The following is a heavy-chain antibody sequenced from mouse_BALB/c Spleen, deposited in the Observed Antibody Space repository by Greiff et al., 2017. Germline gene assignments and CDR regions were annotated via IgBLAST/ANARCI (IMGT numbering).Heavy chain of an antibody. D-gene: IGHD1-1*01. CDR2: VNPNNGGT. Sequence: VHVKQSGPDLVKPGASVKISCKASGYSFTGYYMHWVKQSHGKSLEWIGRVNPNNGGTSYNQKFKGKAILTVDKSSSTAYMELRSLTSEDSAVYYWAREPGSSYDYYAMDYWGQGTSVTVSS. V-gene: IGHV1-26*01. J-gene: IGHJ4*01. CDR3: AREPGSSYDYYAMDY. CDR1: GYSFTGYY.